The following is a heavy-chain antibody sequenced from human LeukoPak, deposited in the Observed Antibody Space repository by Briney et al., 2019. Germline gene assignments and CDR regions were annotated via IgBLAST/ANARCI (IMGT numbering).Heavy chain of an antibody. CDR1: GFTFSDYY. CDR2: ISSSGSTI. CDR3: ARQITIFGVVYRDAFDI. J-gene: IGHJ3*02. Sequence: GGSLRLSCAASGFTFSDYYMSWIRQAPGKGLEWVSYISSSGSTIYYADSVKGRFTISRDNAKNSLYLQMNSLRAEDTAVYYCARQITIFGVVYRDAFDIWGQGTMVTVSS. V-gene: IGHV3-11*04. D-gene: IGHD3-3*01.